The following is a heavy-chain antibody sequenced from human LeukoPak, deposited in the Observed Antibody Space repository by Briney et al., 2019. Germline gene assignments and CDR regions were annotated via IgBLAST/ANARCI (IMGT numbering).Heavy chain of an antibody. V-gene: IGHV5-51*01. J-gene: IGHJ4*02. D-gene: IGHD3-10*01. CDR2: IYPNDSDT. Sequence: GESLNFSWKGSGYSFTSYWIGWVRQIPRKVLELIGIIYPNDSDTTYSPSFQGQVTISADKSISTVYLQWSSLKASDTAMYYCARQSRDGSKTRGYYFDYWGPGTQVTVSS. CDR3: ARQSRDGSKTRGYYFDY. CDR1: GYSFTSYW.